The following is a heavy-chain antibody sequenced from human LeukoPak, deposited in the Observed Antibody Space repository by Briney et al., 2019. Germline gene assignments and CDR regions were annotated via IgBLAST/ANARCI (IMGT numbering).Heavy chain of an antibody. CDR1: GGSISSSPW. CDR3: ARDPHIDNYYGTTTGLRDF. V-gene: IGHV4-4*02. D-gene: IGHD1-14*01. Sequence: NPSETLSLTCAVSGGSISSSPWCSWVRPPPGKGLEWIGTIYNDGNTDYNSSLKSRVTISVDKSKNQLSLKLSPVTAADTAVYYCARDPHIDNYYGTTTGLRDFWGQGTLVSVSS. CDR2: IYNDGNT. J-gene: IGHJ4*02.